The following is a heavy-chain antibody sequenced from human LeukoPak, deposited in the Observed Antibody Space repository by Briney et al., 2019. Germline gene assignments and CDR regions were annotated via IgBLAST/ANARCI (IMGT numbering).Heavy chain of an antibody. V-gene: IGHV3-33*01. J-gene: IGHJ4*02. CDR3: ARGRVVVVAPIDY. D-gene: IGHD2-15*01. Sequence: GGSLRLSCAASGFNFSNYGIHWVRQAPGKGLEWVAVIWYDGSYKFYADSVKGRYTISRDNSKNTVDLQMSSLRDEDTAVYYCARGRVVVVAPIDYWGQGTLVAVSS. CDR1: GFNFSNYG. CDR2: IWYDGSYK.